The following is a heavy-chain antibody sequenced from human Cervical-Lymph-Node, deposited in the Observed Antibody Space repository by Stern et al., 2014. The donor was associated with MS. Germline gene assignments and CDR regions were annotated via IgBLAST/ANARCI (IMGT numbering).Heavy chain of an antibody. V-gene: IGHV4-31*03. J-gene: IGHJ4*02. Sequence: QVQLQESGPGLVEPSQTLSLTCTVSGTSIGTAIYYWSWIRQHPGKGLEWIGHIYYSGSTYYNPSLKSRVTISVATSKNQFSLKLTSVTAADTAVYFCARTDYYDSSGPEYWGQGTLATVSS. D-gene: IGHD3-22*01. CDR3: ARTDYYDSSGPEY. CDR2: IYYSGST. CDR1: GTSIGTAIYY.